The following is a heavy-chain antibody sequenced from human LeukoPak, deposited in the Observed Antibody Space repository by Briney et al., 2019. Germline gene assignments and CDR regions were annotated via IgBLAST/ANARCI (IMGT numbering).Heavy chain of an antibody. J-gene: IGHJ4*02. CDR2: INWNGGST. V-gene: IGHV3-20*04. Sequence: GGSLRLSCAASGFTFDDYGMSWVRQAPGKGLEWVSGINWNGGSTGYADSVKGRFTISRDNAKNSLYLQVNSLRAEDTALYYCARGRGYDFWSGYYKDFDYWGQGTLVTVSS. D-gene: IGHD3-3*01. CDR3: ARGRGYDFWSGYYKDFDY. CDR1: GFTFDDYG.